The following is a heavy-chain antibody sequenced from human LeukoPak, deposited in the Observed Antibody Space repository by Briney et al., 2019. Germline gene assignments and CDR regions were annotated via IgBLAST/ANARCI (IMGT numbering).Heavy chain of an antibody. CDR3: AREIDGFYCGGDCYPETLNDAFDI. CDR1: GFTFSSYW. V-gene: IGHV3-74*01. J-gene: IGHJ3*02. Sequence: PGGSLRLSCAASGFTFSSYWMHWVRQAPGKGLVWVSRINSDGSSTSYADSVKGRFTISRDNAKNTLYLQMNSLRAEDTAVYYCAREIDGFYCGGDCYPETLNDAFDIWGQGTMVTVSS. CDR2: INSDGSST. D-gene: IGHD2-21*02.